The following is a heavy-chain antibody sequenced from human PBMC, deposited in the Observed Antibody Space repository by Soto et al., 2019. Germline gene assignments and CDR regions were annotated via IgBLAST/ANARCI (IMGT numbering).Heavy chain of an antibody. J-gene: IGHJ5*02. CDR3: VRLRVYTHGLRRACFDP. D-gene: IGHD5-18*01. V-gene: IGHV4-30-4*01. CDR1: GASISSNDYD. CDR2: INYSGST. Sequence: VQLQESGPGLVHPSQTLSLTCTVFGASISSNDYDWSWIRQPPGKGLEWIGHINYSGSTYYTPSLRTRLTLSMDTSTHPFSLRLTSVTAADTAFYYSVRLRVYTHGLRRACFDPWVQGMVLTVSS.